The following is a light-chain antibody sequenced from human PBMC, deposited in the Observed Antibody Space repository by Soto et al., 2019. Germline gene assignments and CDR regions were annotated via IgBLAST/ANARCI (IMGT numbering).Light chain of an antibody. Sequence: QSVLTQPPSVSAAPGQRVTISCSGSRSNIGSNTVHWYQQLPGTAPKLLIYSNDQRPSGVPDRFSGSKSGTSASLAISGLQSEDEADYYCAAWDDRLNGYVFATGTKVTVL. CDR3: AAWDDRLNGYV. J-gene: IGLJ1*01. V-gene: IGLV1-44*01. CDR2: SND. CDR1: RSNIGSNT.